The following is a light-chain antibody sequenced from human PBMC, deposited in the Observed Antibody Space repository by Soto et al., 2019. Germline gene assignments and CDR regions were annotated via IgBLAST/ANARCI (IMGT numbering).Light chain of an antibody. J-gene: IGKJ1*01. CDR2: GAY. CDR1: QSVSIE. CDR3: QQYNKFRLT. V-gene: IGKV3-15*01. Sequence: EIVRTQSPATLSVSPGERATLSCKASQSVSIEVAWYQQTPGQAPKLLIYGAYSRATGIPVTFSGSESGIEFTLSINRLQSDDYAVYYCQQYNKFRLTFGQGTKVEIK.